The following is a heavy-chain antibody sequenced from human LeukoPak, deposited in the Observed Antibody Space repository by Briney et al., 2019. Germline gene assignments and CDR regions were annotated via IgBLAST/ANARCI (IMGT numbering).Heavy chain of an antibody. CDR2: ISAYNGDT. V-gene: IGHV1-18*01. Sequence: GASVKVSCKASGYTFTSYGISWVRQAPGQGLEWMGWISAYNGDTNYAQKLQGRINMATDTSTSTAYMELRSLRSDGTAVYYCARHLGCSSTSCPKGYWGQGTLVNVSS. CDR1: GYTFTSYG. J-gene: IGHJ4*02. D-gene: IGHD2-2*01. CDR3: ARHLGCSSTSCPKGY.